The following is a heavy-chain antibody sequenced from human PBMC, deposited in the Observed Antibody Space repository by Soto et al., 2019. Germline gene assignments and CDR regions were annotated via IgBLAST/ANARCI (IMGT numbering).Heavy chain of an antibody. CDR1: GYTFTSYG. CDR3: ARIAGYCSGGSCDYNWFDP. CDR2: ISAYNGNT. V-gene: IGHV1-18*04. J-gene: IGHJ5*02. D-gene: IGHD2-15*01. Sequence: ASVKVSCKASGYTFTSYGISWVRQAPGQGLEWMGWISAYNGNTNYAQKLQGRVTMTTDTSTSTAYMELRSLRSDDTAVYYCARIAGYCSGGSCDYNWFDPWGQGTLVTVSS.